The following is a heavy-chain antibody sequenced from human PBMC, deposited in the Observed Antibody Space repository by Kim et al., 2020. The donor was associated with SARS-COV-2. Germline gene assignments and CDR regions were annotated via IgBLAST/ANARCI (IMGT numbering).Heavy chain of an antibody. CDR3: ARVGLELMVYASPGDAFDI. V-gene: IGHV4-31*03. CDR2: IYYSGST. Sequence: SETLSLTCTVSGGSISSGGYYWSWIRQHPGKGLEWIGYIYYSGSTYYNPSLKSRVTISVDTSKNQFSLKLSSVTAADTAVYYCARVGLELMVYASPGDAFDIWGQGTMVTVSS. CDR1: GGSISSGGYY. D-gene: IGHD2-8*01. J-gene: IGHJ3*02.